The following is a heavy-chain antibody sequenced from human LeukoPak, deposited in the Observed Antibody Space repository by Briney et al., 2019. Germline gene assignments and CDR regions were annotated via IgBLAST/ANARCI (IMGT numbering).Heavy chain of an antibody. D-gene: IGHD3-3*01. CDR2: IYYSGST. V-gene: IGHV4-59*08. J-gene: IGHJ5*02. CDR1: GGSISSYY. CDR3: ARADAIFGVVIGSQRFDP. Sequence: PSETLSLTCTVSGGSISSYYWSWIRQPPGKGLEWIGYIYYSGSTNYNPSLKSRVTISVDTSKNQFSLRLSSVTAADTAVYYCARADAIFGVVIGSQRFDPWGQGTLVTVSS.